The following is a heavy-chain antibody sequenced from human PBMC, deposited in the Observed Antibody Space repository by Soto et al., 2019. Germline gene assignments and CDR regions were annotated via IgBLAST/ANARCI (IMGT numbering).Heavy chain of an antibody. J-gene: IGHJ6*03. Sequence: GGSLRLSCAASGFTFSSYSMNWVRQAPGKGLEWVSSISSSSSYIYYADSVKGRFTISRDNAKNSLYLQMNSLRAEDTAVYYCARPKLEYQLPWGMDVWGKGTTVTVSS. CDR2: ISSSSSYI. V-gene: IGHV3-21*01. CDR3: ARPKLEYQLPWGMDV. D-gene: IGHD2-2*01. CDR1: GFTFSSYS.